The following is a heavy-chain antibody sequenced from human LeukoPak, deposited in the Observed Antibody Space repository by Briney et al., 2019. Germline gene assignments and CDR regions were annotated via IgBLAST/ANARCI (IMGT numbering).Heavy chain of an antibody. V-gene: IGHV3-30-3*01. CDR3: ARGYGSASVDY. D-gene: IGHD6-6*01. J-gene: IGHJ4*02. CDR1: GFTFTNFP. Sequence: GGSLRLSCTTSGFTFTNFPIHWVRQAPGRGLEWVAVITYDGNNKYYADSVKDRFTLSRDTSKNTLYLQMNSLRTEDTATYYCARGYGSASVDYWGQGTPVTVSS. CDR2: ITYDGNNK.